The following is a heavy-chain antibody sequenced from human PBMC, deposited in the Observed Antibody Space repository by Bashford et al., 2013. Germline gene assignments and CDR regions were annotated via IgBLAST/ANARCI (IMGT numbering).Heavy chain of an antibody. CDR3: ARVAGIARRFGALTGSSFLRPANYEMDV. J-gene: IGHJ6*02. D-gene: IGHD6-13*01. Sequence: SETLSLTCAVYGKSFSGFYWGWIRQPPGKGLEWIGEITESGGTFYNPSLKSRVTISIDTSKNQFSLKMTSVTAADTAVYYCARVAGIARRFGALTGSSFLRPANYEMDVWGQGTTVTVSS. CDR2: ITESGGT. CDR1: GKSFSGFY. V-gene: IGHV4-34*01.